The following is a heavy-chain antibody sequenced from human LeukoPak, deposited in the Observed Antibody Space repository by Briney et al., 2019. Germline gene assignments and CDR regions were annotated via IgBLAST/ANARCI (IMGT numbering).Heavy chain of an antibody. CDR3: TRDVVAGLYYYYYYYMDV. V-gene: IGHV1-69*13. Sequence: ASVKVTCKSSGGTFSSYAISWVRQAPGQGLEWMGGIIPIFGTANYAQKFQGRVTITADESTSTAYMELSSLRSEDTAVYYCTRDVVAGLYYYYYYYMDVCGKGTTVTVSS. CDR1: GGTFSSYA. CDR2: IIPIFGTA. J-gene: IGHJ6*03. D-gene: IGHD6-19*01.